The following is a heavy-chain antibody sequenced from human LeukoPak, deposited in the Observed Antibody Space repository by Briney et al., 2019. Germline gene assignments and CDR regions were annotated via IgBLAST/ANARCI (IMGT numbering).Heavy chain of an antibody. V-gene: IGHV3-74*01. Sequence: GGSLSLSCAASGFTFSNYWMYWVRQAPGKGLVWVSQIKSDGNITNYADSVKGRFTISRDNAKNTLFLQMNSLRAEDTAVYYCGRSGDFWSGSGVAYWGQGTLVTVSS. J-gene: IGHJ4*02. CDR2: IKSDGNIT. D-gene: IGHD3-3*01. CDR1: GFTFSNYW. CDR3: GRSGDFWSGSGVAY.